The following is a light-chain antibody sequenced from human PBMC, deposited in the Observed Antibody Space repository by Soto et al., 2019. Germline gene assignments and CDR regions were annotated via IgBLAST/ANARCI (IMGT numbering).Light chain of an antibody. CDR1: SSNIGAGYD. V-gene: IGLV1-40*01. CDR3: QSYDSSLSGYVV. Sequence: QSVLPQPPSVSGAPGQRVTISCTGSSSNIGAGYDVHWYQQLPGTAPKLLIYGNSNRPSGVPDRFSGSKSGTSASLAITGLQAEDDADYYCQSYDSSLSGYVVFGGGTKLTVL. CDR2: GNS. J-gene: IGLJ2*01.